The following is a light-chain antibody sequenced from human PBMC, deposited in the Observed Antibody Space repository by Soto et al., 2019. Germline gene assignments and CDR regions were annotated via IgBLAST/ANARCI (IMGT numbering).Light chain of an antibody. V-gene: IGKV1-5*03. J-gene: IGKJ1*01. CDR1: QSISSW. CDR3: QHYNSYSEA. Sequence: DIQMTQSPSSVSASVGDRVTITFRASQSISSWLAWYQQKPGKAPKLLIYKASTLKSGVPSRFSGSGSGTEFTLTISSLQPDDFATYYCQHYNSYSEAFGQVTKVDIK. CDR2: KAS.